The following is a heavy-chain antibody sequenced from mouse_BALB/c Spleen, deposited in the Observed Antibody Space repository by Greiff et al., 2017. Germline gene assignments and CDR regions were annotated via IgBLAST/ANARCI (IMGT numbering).Heavy chain of an antibody. Sequence: VQLQQSGPELVKPGASVKISCKASGFTFTDYNMHWVKQSHGKSLEWIGYIYPYNGGTGYNQKFKSKATLTVDNSSSTAYMELRSLTSEDSAVYYCARASPMIGYAMDYWGQGTSVTVSS. D-gene: IGHD2-4*01. CDR3: ARASPMIGYAMDY. V-gene: IGHV1S29*02. J-gene: IGHJ4*01. CDR2: IYPYNGGT. CDR1: GFTFTDYN.